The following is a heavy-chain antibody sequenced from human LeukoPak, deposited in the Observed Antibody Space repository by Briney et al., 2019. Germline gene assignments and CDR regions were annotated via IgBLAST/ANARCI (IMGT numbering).Heavy chain of an antibody. Sequence: GGSLRLSCAASGFTFYSYAMSWVRPAPGEGLGCVSSISDTGGYTYYADSVKGRFITSRDNSKDTLYLQMNSLRAEDTAVYYCAKSPTISAAAYWGQGTLVTVSS. J-gene: IGHJ4*02. V-gene: IGHV3-23*01. CDR1: GFTFYSYA. D-gene: IGHD6-13*01. CDR2: ISDTGGYT. CDR3: AKSPTISAAAY.